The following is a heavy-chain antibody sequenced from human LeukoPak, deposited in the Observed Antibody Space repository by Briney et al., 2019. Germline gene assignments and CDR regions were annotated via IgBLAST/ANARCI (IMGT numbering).Heavy chain of an antibody. Sequence: ASVKVSCKASGYTFTSYGISWVRQAPGQGLEWMGWISAYNGNTNYAQKLQGRVTMTTDTSTSTACMELRSLRSDDTAVYYCARRSITMMRVSAFDIWGQGTMVTVSS. D-gene: IGHD3-22*01. CDR2: ISAYNGNT. J-gene: IGHJ3*02. V-gene: IGHV1-18*01. CDR3: ARRSITMMRVSAFDI. CDR1: GYTFTSYG.